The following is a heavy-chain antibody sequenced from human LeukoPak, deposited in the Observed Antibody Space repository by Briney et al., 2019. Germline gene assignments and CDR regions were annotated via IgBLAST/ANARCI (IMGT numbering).Heavy chain of an antibody. V-gene: IGHV4-59*01. CDR3: ARSYYGYHGSGSYYSLDY. CDR2: IYYSVGT. D-gene: IGHD3-10*01. Sequence: SETPSLTSALSRGSISVYNWSCIRDPPREGVWWGWNIYYSVGTNYNPSLKRRVTISVDTSKKQFSLKLSSLIPAVTAVYYSARSYYGYHGSGSYYSLDYWGQGTLVTVSS. J-gene: IGHJ4*02. CDR1: RGSISVYN.